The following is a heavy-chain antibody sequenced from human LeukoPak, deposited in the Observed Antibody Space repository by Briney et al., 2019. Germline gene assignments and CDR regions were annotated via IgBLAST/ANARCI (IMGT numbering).Heavy chain of an antibody. CDR3: ARYGALHDAFDI. Sequence: SETLSLTCTVSGYSISRDYYWGWIRQPPGKGLEWIGSIYHSGRTYYNPSLNSRITISVDTSKNQLSLRLSSVTAADTAMYYCARYGALHDAFDIWGQGTMVTVSS. CDR2: IYHSGRT. D-gene: IGHD4-17*01. CDR1: GYSISRDYY. V-gene: IGHV4-38-2*02. J-gene: IGHJ3*02.